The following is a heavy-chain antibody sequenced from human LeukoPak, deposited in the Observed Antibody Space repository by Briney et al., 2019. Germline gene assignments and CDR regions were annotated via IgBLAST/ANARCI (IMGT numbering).Heavy chain of an antibody. D-gene: IGHD2-15*01. CDR3: ARGGCSGGSCYYRGGFDP. CDR1: GGSISSGGYY. V-gene: IGHV4-31*03. Sequence: SQTLSLTCTVSGGSISSGGYYWSWIRQHPGKGLEWIGYIYYSWSTYYNPSLKSRVTISVDTSKNQFSLKLSSVTAADTAVYYCARGGCSGGSCYYRGGFDPWGQGTLVTVSS. J-gene: IGHJ5*02. CDR2: IYYSWST.